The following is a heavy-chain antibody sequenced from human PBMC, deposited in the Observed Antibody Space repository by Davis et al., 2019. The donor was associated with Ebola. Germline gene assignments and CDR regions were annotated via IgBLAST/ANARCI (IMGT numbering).Heavy chain of an antibody. D-gene: IGHD3-16*01. V-gene: IGHV3-23*01. CDR1: GFTFSSYA. CDR2: ISGSGGST. J-gene: IGHJ4*02. Sequence: GESLKISCAASGFTFSSYAMSWVRQAPGKGLEWVSAISGSGGSTYYADSVKGRFTISRDISKNIVYLEMKSLRAEDTAIYYCAKDIQGGSSYLDYWGQGTLVTVSS. CDR3: AKDIQGGSSYLDY.